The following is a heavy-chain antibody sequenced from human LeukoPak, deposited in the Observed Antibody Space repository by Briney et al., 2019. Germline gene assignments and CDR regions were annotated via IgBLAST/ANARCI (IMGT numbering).Heavy chain of an antibody. CDR1: GGSISSYY. D-gene: IGHD4-17*01. J-gene: IGHJ4*02. Sequence: PSETLSLTCTVSGGSISSYYWSWIRQPPGKGLEWIGYIYYSGSTNYNPSLKSRVTISVDTSKNQFSLKLSSVTAADMAVYYCARSSYGDYHYWGQGTLVTVSS. V-gene: IGHV4-59*01. CDR2: IYYSGST. CDR3: ARSSYGDYHY.